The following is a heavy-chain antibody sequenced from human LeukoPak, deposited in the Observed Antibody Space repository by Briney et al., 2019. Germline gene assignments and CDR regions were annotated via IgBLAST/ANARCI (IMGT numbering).Heavy chain of an antibody. V-gene: IGHV3-11*04. Sequence: SGGSLRLSCAASGFTFSDYYMSWIRQAPGKGLEWVSYISSSGSTIYYADSVKGRFTISRDNAKNSLYLQMNSLRAEDTAVYYCARATMVVTPLDYWGQGTLVTFST. CDR1: GFTFSDYY. CDR3: ARATMVVTPLDY. J-gene: IGHJ4*02. D-gene: IGHD4-23*01. CDR2: ISSSGSTI.